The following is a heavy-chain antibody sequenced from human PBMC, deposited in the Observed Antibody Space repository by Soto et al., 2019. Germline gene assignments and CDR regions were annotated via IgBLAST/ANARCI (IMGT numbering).Heavy chain of an antibody. CDR1: GGSISSRRYY. V-gene: IGHV4-39*01. J-gene: IGHJ5*02. CDR3: ARSIGVIVVVVSAPFDH. D-gene: IGHD2-15*01. CDR2: IYYSGST. Sequence: QLQLQESGPGLVKPSETLSLTCTVSGGSISSRRYYWGWIRQPPGKGLEWIGSIYYSGSTYYNPSLKSGLLISASTTKNDFSLRLISGIAADTAVYYSARSIGVIVVVVSAPFDHWGQGTLVTVSS.